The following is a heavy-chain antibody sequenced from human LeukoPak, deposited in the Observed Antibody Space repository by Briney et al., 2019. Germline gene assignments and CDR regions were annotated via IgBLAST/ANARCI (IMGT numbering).Heavy chain of an antibody. CDR3: ARSPTTVVTPPNWFDP. CDR1: GYTFTSYD. J-gene: IGHJ5*02. Sequence: ASVKVSCKASGYTFTSYDINWVRQATGQGLEWMGWMNPNSGNTGYAQKFQERVTITRNTSISTAYMELSSLRSEDTAVYYCARSPTTVVTPPNWFDPWGQGTLVTVSS. D-gene: IGHD4-23*01. CDR2: MNPNSGNT. V-gene: IGHV1-8*03.